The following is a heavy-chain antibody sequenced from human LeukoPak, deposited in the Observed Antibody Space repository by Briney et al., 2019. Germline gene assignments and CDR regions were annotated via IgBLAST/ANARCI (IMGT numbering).Heavy chain of an antibody. CDR3: AKEEEGHYYDSSGYPIDY. CDR2: ISHDGSNK. V-gene: IGHV3-30*18. J-gene: IGHJ4*02. Sequence: PGGSLRLSCAASGFTFSSYGMHWVRQAPGKGLEWVAVISHDGSNKYYADSAKGRFTISRDNSKNTLYLQMNSLRAEDTAVYYCAKEEEGHYYDSSGYPIDYWGQGTLVTVSS. D-gene: IGHD3-22*01. CDR1: GFTFSSYG.